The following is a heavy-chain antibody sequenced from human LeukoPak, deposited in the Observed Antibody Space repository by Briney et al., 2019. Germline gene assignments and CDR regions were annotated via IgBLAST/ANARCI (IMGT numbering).Heavy chain of an antibody. CDR1: GFTFSDYY. J-gene: IGHJ3*02. CDR3: ARGAINWGHAFDI. V-gene: IGHV3-11*01. Sequence: GGSLRLSCAASGFTFSDYYMSWIRQAPGKGLEWVSYISSSGSTIYYADSVKGRFTISRDNANTSLYLQMNSLRAEDTAVYYCARGAINWGHAFDIWGQGTMVTVSS. CDR2: ISSSGSTI. D-gene: IGHD7-27*01.